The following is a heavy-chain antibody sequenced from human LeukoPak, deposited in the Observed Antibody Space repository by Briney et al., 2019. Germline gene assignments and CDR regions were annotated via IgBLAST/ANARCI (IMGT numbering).Heavy chain of an antibody. CDR2: IYHNGTH. CDR3: ARGLVEPDYTNFDY. J-gene: IGHJ4*02. Sequence: SETLSLTCAVSVGSISSGNWWTWVRQSPGKGLEWIGEIYHNGTHNYNPSLKSRVTISVDTSKNQFSLKLSSVTAADTAVYYCARGLVEPDYTNFDYWGQGTLVTVSS. V-gene: IGHV4-4*02. CDR1: VGSISSGNW. D-gene: IGHD4-11*01.